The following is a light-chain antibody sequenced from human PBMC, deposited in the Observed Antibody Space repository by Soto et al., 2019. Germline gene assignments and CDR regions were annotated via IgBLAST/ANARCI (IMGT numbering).Light chain of an antibody. CDR1: QSIVNRSNNKIH. J-gene: IGKJ4*01. CDR2: LAS. Sequence: DIVMTQSPDSLAVSLGERATINCKSSQSIVNRSNNKIHLAWYQQTTGQPPKLITYLASTREPWFPDRFSGSGSATDFPLTSSSLQAEDVATYYCQQYFSARLTFGGGTKVEI. CDR3: QQYFSARLT. V-gene: IGKV4-1*01.